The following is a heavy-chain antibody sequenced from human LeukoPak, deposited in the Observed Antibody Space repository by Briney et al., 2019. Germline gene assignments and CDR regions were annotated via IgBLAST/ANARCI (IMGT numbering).Heavy chain of an antibody. CDR3: ATRHYGGIDY. CDR2: VFYSGST. V-gene: IGHV4-59*12. D-gene: IGHD4-23*01. J-gene: IGHJ4*02. Sequence: PSETLSLTCTVSGGSINSYYWTWIRQPPGKGLEWIGCVFYSGSTNYNPSLKGRVTISVDTSKNQFSLKLSSVTAADTAVYYCATRHYGGIDYWGQGTLVTVSS. CDR1: GGSINSYY.